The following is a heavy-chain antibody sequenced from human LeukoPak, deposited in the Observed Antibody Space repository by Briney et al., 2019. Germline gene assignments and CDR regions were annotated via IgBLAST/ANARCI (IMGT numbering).Heavy chain of an antibody. CDR1: GGSISSSSYY. J-gene: IGHJ4*02. CDR3: ARTHNWDSFDY. V-gene: IGHV4-39*01. D-gene: IGHD1-7*01. Sequence: SETLSLTCTVSGGSISSSSYYWGWIRQPPGKGLEWIGSIYYSGSTYYNPSLKSRVTISVDTSKNQFSLKLSSVTAADTAVYYCARTHNWDSFDYWGQGTLVTVSS. CDR2: IYYSGST.